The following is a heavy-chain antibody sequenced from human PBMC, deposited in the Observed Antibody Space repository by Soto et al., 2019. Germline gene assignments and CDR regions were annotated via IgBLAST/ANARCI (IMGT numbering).Heavy chain of an antibody. V-gene: IGHV2-70*04. Sequence: GSGPTLVNPTQTLTLTCTFSGFSLSTSGMRVSWIRQPPGKAREWLARIDWDDDKFYSTSLKTRLTISKDTSKNQVVLAMTNMDPVDTATYYCARNAGYGMDVWGQGTTVTVSS. CDR3: ARNAGYGMDV. CDR2: IDWDDDK. J-gene: IGHJ6*02. CDR1: GFSLSTSGMR.